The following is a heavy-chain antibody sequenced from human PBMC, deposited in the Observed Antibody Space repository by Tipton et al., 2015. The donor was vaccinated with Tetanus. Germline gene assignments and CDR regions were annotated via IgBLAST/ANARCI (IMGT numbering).Heavy chain of an antibody. J-gene: IGHJ5*02. Sequence: TLSLTCTVSGGSISPFYWNWIRQSPGKGLEWIGYIYYSGNTNYNPSLKSRVTMSVDTSKNQFSLKMTSVTAADTAVYYCARQADNWFDPWGQGTLVAVSS. CDR1: GGSISPFY. CDR3: ARQADNWFDP. CDR2: IYYSGNT. V-gene: IGHV4-59*08.